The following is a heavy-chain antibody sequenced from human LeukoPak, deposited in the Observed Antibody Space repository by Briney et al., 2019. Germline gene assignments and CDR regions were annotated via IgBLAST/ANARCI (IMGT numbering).Heavy chain of an antibody. V-gene: IGHV3-74*01. Sequence: GGSLRLSCAASGFTFSSYAMHWVRQAPGKGLMWVSRIHGDGSTTNYADSVKGRFSISRDNAKNTLYLQMNSLRAEDTAVYYCALPSCGGDCFSGWGQGTLVTVSS. CDR3: ALPSCGGDCFSG. CDR2: IHGDGSTT. CDR1: GFTFSSYA. J-gene: IGHJ4*02. D-gene: IGHD2-21*02.